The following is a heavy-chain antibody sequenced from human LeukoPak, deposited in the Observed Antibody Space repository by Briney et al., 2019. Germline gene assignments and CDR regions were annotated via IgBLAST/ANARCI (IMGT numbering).Heavy chain of an antibody. Sequence: TGGSLRLSCAASGFTFSSYGMHWVRQAPGKGLEWVAFIRYDGSNKYYADSVKGRFTISRDNSKNTLYLQMNSLRAEDTAVYYCAKGRYGDFTDYWGQGTLVTVSS. D-gene: IGHD4-17*01. CDR3: AKGRYGDFTDY. CDR2: IRYDGSNK. CDR1: GFTFSSYG. V-gene: IGHV3-30*02. J-gene: IGHJ4*02.